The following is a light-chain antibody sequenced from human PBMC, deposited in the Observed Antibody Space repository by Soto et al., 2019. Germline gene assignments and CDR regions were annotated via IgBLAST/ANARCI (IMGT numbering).Light chain of an antibody. Sequence: DIQMTQSPSSLSASVGDRVTITCRASQSISSYLNWYQQKPGKAPKLLIYAASSLQSGVPSRFSGSGSGTDFTLTISSLQPDDVATYYCQQSYSTPRDTFGPGTKVDIK. CDR2: AAS. V-gene: IGKV1-39*01. CDR3: QQSYSTPRDT. J-gene: IGKJ3*01. CDR1: QSISSY.